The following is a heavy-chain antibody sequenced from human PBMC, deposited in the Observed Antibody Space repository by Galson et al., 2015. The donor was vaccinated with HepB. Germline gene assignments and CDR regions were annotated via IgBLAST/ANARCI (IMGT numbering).Heavy chain of an antibody. J-gene: IGHJ5*02. V-gene: IGHV4-31*03. CDR2: IYYSGST. Sequence: TLSLTCTVSGGSISSGGYYWSWIRQHPGKGLEWIGYIYYSGSTYYNPSLKSRVTISVDTSKNQFSLKLSSVTAADTAVYYCARDFRQYGSGFSGWFDPWGQGTLVTVSS. CDR3: ARDFRQYGSGFSGWFDP. D-gene: IGHD3-10*01. CDR1: GGSISSGGYY.